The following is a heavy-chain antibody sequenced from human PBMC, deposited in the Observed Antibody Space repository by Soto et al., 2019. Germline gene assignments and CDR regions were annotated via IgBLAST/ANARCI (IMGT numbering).Heavy chain of an antibody. CDR2: IIPLFRTP. Sequence: QVQLVQSGAEMKEPGSSVKVSCKTSGGTFSSSAISWLRQAPGQGLEWMGGIIPLFRTPEYAPKFQGRVTIAADESTSTAYMELTSLRSEDTAVYYCARDNDRLQLGGNYYYILDIWGQGPTITVSS. CDR3: ARDNDRLQLGGNYYYILDI. J-gene: IGHJ6*02. D-gene: IGHD5-12*01. CDR1: GGTFSSSA. V-gene: IGHV1-69*12.